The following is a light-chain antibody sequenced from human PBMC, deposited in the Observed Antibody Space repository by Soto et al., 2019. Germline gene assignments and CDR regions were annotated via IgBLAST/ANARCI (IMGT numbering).Light chain of an antibody. CDR3: SSYTSTNTLLYV. Sequence: QSALTQPASVSGSPGQSITISCTGTSSDVGSYNRVSWYQHHPGKAPKLMIYEVSNRPSGVSSRFSGSKSGNTASLTISGLQAEDEADYYCSSYTSTNTLLYVFGTGTKLTVL. CDR1: SSDVGSYNR. CDR2: EVS. V-gene: IGLV2-14*01. J-gene: IGLJ1*01.